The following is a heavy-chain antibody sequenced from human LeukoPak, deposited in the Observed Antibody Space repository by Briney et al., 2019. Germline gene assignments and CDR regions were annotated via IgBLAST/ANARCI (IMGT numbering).Heavy chain of an antibody. CDR3: ASLDSRGYDAFDI. Sequence: SQTLSLTCTVSGGSISSGGYYWSWIRQHPGKGLEWIGCIYYSGSTYYNPSLKSRVTISVDTSKNQFSLKLSSVTAADTAVYYCASLDSRGYDAFDIWGQGTMVTVSS. D-gene: IGHD3-10*01. J-gene: IGHJ3*02. V-gene: IGHV4-31*03. CDR2: IYYSGST. CDR1: GGSISSGGYY.